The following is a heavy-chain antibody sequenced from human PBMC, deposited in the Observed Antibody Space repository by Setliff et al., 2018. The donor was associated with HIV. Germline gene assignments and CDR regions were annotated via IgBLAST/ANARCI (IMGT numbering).Heavy chain of an antibody. CDR1: GYAFTGYG. CDR2: ISTYSDET. CDR3: ARDVEHMMDV. Sequence: ASVKVSCKASGYAFTGYGLSWVRQAPGQGLEWMGWISTYSDETSYAQRLQGRVTMTTDTSTSTAYMELRRLTFDDTAVYYCARDVEHMMDVWGQGTTVTVSS. V-gene: IGHV1-18*01. J-gene: IGHJ6*02.